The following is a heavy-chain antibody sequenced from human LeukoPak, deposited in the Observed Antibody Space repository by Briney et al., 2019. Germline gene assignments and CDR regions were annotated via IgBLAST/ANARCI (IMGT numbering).Heavy chain of an antibody. CDR3: AKYYYDSSGCLSPYYMDV. CDR2: ISGSGGST. J-gene: IGHJ6*03. D-gene: IGHD3-22*01. Sequence: GGSLRLSCAASGFTFSSYAMSWVRQAPGKGLEWVSAISGSGGSTYYADSVKGRFTISRDNSKNTLYLQMNSLRAEDTAVYYCAKYYYDSSGCLSPYYMDVWGKGTTVTVSS. CDR1: GFTFSSYA. V-gene: IGHV3-23*01.